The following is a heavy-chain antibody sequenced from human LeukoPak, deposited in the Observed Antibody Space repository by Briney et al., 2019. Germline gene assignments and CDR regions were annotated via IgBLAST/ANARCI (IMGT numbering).Heavy chain of an antibody. J-gene: IGHJ5*02. Sequence: SQTLSLTCTVSSGSISSGAYYWSWIRQPPGKGLEWIGYIYHSGSTYYNPSLKSRVTISVGRSKNQFSLKLSSLTAADTAVYYCARDYRFDPWGQGTLVTVSS. CDR2: IYHSGST. CDR1: SGSISSGAYY. CDR3: ARDYRFDP. V-gene: IGHV4-30-2*01.